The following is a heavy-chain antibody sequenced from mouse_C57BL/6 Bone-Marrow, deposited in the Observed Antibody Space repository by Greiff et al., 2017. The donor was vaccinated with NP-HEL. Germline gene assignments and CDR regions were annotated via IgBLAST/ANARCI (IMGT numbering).Heavy chain of an antibody. D-gene: IGHD4-1*02. CDR1: GYTFTSYW. CDR3: ARGSTGTYAMDY. Sequence: QVPLQQPGAELVRPGTSVKLSCKASGYTFTSYWLHWVKQRPGQGLEWIGVIDPSDSYTNYNQKFKGKATLTVDTSSSTAYMQLSSLTSEDSAVYYCARGSTGTYAMDYWGQGTSVTVSS. CDR2: IDPSDSYT. V-gene: IGHV1-59*01. J-gene: IGHJ4*01.